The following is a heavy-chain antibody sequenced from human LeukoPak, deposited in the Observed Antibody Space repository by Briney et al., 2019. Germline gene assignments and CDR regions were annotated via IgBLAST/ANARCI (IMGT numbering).Heavy chain of an antibody. J-gene: IGHJ4*02. CDR3: AREDSSGSYPYFDY. Sequence: ASVKVSCKASGYTFTSYGISWVRQAPGQGLEWMGWISAYNGNTNYAQKLQGRVTMTTDTSTSTVYMELRSLRSDDTAVYYCAREDSSGSYPYFDYWGQGTLVTVSS. CDR1: GYTFTSYG. V-gene: IGHV1-18*01. CDR2: ISAYNGNT. D-gene: IGHD1-26*01.